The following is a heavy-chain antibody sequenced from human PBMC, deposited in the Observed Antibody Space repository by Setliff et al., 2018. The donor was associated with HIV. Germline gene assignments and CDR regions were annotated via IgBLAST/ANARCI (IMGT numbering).Heavy chain of an antibody. CDR2: VYYSGST. V-gene: IGHV4-59*12. CDR1: GGSMNNYY. J-gene: IGHJ6*02. Sequence: SETLSLTCTVFGGSMNNYYWNWIRQSPGKGLEWIGYVYYSGSTKYNPSLKSRITLSVDKSKNVFSLKLKSVTAADTAVYYCARDRPYYYYGMDVWGQGTTVTVSS. CDR3: ARDRPYYYYGMDV.